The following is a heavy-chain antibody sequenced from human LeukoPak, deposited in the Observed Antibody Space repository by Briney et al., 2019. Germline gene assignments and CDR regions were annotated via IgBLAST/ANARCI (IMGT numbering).Heavy chain of an antibody. J-gene: IGHJ5*02. Sequence: SETLSLTCAVYGGSFSGYYWSWIRQPPGKGLQWIGEINHSRSTNYNPSLKSRVTISVDTSKNQFSLKLSSVTAADTAVYYCARDRRSSSWWYNWFDPWGQGTLVTVSS. CDR3: ARDRRSSSWWYNWFDP. CDR1: GGSFSGYY. V-gene: IGHV4-34*01. D-gene: IGHD6-13*01. CDR2: INHSRST.